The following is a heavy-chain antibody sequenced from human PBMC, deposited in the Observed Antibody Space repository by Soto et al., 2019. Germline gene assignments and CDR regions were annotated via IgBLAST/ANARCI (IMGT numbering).Heavy chain of an antibody. CDR1: GFTFSSYA. J-gene: IGHJ5*02. CDR3: AKPSQFVGATTCFDP. D-gene: IGHD1-26*01. CDR2: ISGSGGST. Sequence: PGGSLRLSCAASGFTFSSYAMSWVRQAPGKGLEWVSAISGSGGSTYYADSVKGRFTISRDNSKNTLYLQMNSLRAEDTAVYYCAKPSQFVGATTCFDPWGQGTLVTVSS. V-gene: IGHV3-23*01.